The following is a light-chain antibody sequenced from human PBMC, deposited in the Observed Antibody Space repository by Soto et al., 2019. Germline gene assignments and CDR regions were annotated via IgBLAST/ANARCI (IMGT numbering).Light chain of an antibody. Sequence: QSVLTQSPSASASLGASVKLTCTLSSGHSSYAIAWHQQQPEKGPRYLMKLNSDGSHSKGDGIPDRFSGSSSGAERYLTISSLQSEDEADYYCQTWGTDVGGGTKVTVL. V-gene: IGLV4-69*01. CDR1: SGHSSYA. CDR3: QTWGTD. J-gene: IGLJ2*01. CDR2: LNSDGSH.